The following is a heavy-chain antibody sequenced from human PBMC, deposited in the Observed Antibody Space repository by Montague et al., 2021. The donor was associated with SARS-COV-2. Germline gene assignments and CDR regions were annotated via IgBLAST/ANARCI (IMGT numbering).Heavy chain of an antibody. D-gene: IGHD3-22*01. J-gene: IGHJ6*02. Sequence: SETLSLTCTVSGGSIDSVYWSWIRRPPGKGLEWIGCIFQSGRTYYNPSLKSRVSMSVDTSKNQVSLRLSSLTAADTAVYFCARGGYYDNTGYYSYYYYNMDVWGQGTPVTVSS. CDR3: ARGGYYDNTGYYSYYYYNMDV. CDR1: GGSIDSVY. V-gene: IGHV4-59*01. CDR2: IFQSGRT.